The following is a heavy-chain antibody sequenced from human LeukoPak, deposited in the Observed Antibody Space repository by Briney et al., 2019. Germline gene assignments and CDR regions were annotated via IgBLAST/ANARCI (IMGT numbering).Heavy chain of an antibody. J-gene: IGHJ4*02. CDR2: ISYDGSNK. D-gene: IGHD1-26*01. CDR3: VSGSYSEDYYFDY. CDR1: GFTFSSYA. Sequence: GGSLRLSRAASGFTFSSYAMHWVRQAPGKGLEWVAVISYDGSNKYYADSVKGRFTISRDNSKNTLYLQMNSLRAEDTAVYYCVSGSYSEDYYFDYWGQGTLVTVSS. V-gene: IGHV3-30-3*01.